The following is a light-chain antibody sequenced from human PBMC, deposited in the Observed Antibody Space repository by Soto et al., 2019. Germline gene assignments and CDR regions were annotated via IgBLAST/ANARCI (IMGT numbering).Light chain of an antibody. J-gene: IGKJ4*02. CDR3: QQYSTSLT. CDR2: GAS. CDR1: ERVGST. V-gene: IGKV3-15*01. Sequence: EIFMTQSPATLSVSPGEKVILSCRASERVGSTLAWYQQKPGQAPRLLIRGASTRATGVPARFSGSGSGTEFTLTISSLQSEDFAVYYCQQYSTSLTFGGGTTLEIK.